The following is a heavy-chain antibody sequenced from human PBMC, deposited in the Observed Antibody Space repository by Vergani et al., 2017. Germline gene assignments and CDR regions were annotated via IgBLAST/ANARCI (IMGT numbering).Heavy chain of an antibody. Sequence: QVQLHQSGPGLVKPSQTLSLTCAIPGDTISDNIAAWNWVRQSPSRGLEWLGRTYYRSKWYSDYVVSLKSRITINPDTSKNQFSLHLNSVTPEDTAVYYCTRAQTHLYAGAGRDVWGEGTTVTVSS. J-gene: IGHJ6*04. D-gene: IGHD2-2*01. CDR1: GDTISDNIAA. CDR2: TYYRSKWYS. V-gene: IGHV6-1*01. CDR3: TRAQTHLYAGAGRDV.